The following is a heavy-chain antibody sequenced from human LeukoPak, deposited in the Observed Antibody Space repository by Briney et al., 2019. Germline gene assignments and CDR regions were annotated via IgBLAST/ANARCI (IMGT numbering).Heavy chain of an antibody. Sequence: GESLKISFKGSGYSFTSYWIGWGRQMPGKGLEGMGIIYPGDSDTRYSPSFQGQVTISADKSISTASLQWSSLKASDTAMYYCARQPPISSSWSTPDYWGQGTLVTVSS. CDR1: GYSFTSYW. D-gene: IGHD6-13*01. CDR3: ARQPPISSSWSTPDY. J-gene: IGHJ4*02. V-gene: IGHV5-51*01. CDR2: IYPGDSDT.